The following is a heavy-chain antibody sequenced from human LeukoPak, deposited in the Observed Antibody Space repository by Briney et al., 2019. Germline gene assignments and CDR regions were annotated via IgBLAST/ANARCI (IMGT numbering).Heavy chain of an antibody. J-gene: IGHJ4*02. Sequence: GGSLRLSCAASGFTFSTYVMHWVRQAPGRGLEWVALISYGGGNKYYADSVKGRFSISRDDSKNTLYLQMNSLRDEDTAVYYCAKAHTSGMYYFDYWGQGSLAIVSS. CDR2: ISYGGGNK. D-gene: IGHD6-19*01. CDR3: AKAHTSGMYYFDY. V-gene: IGHV3-30*18. CDR1: GFTFSTYV.